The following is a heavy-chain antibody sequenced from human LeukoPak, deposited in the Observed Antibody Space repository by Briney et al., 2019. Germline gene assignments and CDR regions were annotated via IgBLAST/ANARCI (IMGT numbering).Heavy chain of an antibody. D-gene: IGHD2-2*01. V-gene: IGHV3-21*01. J-gene: IGHJ6*03. CDR2: ISSSSSYI. CDR1: GFTFSSYS. CDR3: AKDEKYCSSTSCPGYYYYYMDV. Sequence: GGTLRLSCAASGFTFSSYSMNWVRQAPGKGLEWVSSISSSSSYIYYADSVKGRFTISRDNAKNSLHLQMNSLRAEDTAVYYCAKDEKYCSSTSCPGYYYYYMDVWGKGTTVTISS.